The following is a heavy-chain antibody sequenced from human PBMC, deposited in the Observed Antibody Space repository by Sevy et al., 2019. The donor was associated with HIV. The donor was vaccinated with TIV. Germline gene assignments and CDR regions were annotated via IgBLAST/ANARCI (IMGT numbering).Heavy chain of an antibody. CDR1: GGSISSYY. J-gene: IGHJ3*02. Sequence: SETLSLTCTVSGGSISSYYWSWIRQPAGKGLEWIGRIYTSGITNYNPSLKSRVTMSVDTSKNQFSLKLSSVTAADTAVDYCARESGISKRRDDSFDIWGQGTMVTVSS. D-gene: IGHD3-3*01. CDR3: ARESGISKRRDDSFDI. V-gene: IGHV4-4*07. CDR2: IYTSGIT.